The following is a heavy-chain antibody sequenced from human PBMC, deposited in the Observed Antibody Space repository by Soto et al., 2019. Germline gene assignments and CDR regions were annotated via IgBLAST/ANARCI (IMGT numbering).Heavy chain of an antibody. CDR1: GYTFTSYD. CDR2: MNPNSGKA. J-gene: IGHJ2*01. V-gene: IGHV1-8*01. Sequence: QVQLVQSGAEVKKPGASVKVSCKASGYTFTSYDINWVRQAAGQGREWIGWMNPNSGKAVYAQKFQGRVTMAGNTSISTAYMELSSRRSDDTAVYFCARGLVVVSATYWYFDLWGRGTLVTVSS. D-gene: IGHD2-15*01. CDR3: ARGLVVVSATYWYFDL.